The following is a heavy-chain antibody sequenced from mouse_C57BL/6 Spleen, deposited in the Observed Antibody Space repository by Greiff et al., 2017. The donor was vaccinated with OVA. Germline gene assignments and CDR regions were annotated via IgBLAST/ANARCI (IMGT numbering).Heavy chain of an antibody. CDR1: GFTFSDYY. CDR3: ARGDYTYFDV. CDR2: INYDGSST. J-gene: IGHJ1*03. D-gene: IGHD2-4*01. Sequence: DVMLVESEGGLVQPGSSMKLSCTASGFTFSDYYMAWVRQVPEKGLEWVANINYDGSSTYYLDSLKSRFIISRDNAKNIIYLQMSSLKSEDTATYYCARGDYTYFDVGGTGTTVTVSS. V-gene: IGHV5-16*01.